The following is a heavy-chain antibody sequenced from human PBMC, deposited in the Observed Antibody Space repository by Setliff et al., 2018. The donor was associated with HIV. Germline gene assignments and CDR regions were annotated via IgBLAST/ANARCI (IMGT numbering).Heavy chain of an antibody. D-gene: IGHD3-10*01. CDR1: GGSINSYY. Sequence: SETLSLTCTVSGGSINSYYWSWIRQPPGKGLEWIGYIFYSGTTSYNPSLKSRVTISVDTSKNQFSLKLSSVTAADTAVYYCARHRRDYYGSGGYSAWGQGTLVIVSA. V-gene: IGHV4-59*08. CDR2: IFYSGTT. J-gene: IGHJ5*02. CDR3: ARHRRDYYGSGGYSA.